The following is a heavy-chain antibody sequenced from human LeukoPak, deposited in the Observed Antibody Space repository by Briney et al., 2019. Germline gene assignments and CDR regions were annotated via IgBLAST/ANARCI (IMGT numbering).Heavy chain of an antibody. CDR3: ARDRSIANWFDP. J-gene: IGHJ5*02. D-gene: IGHD6-6*01. V-gene: IGHV3-66*01. CDR1: GFTVSSNY. CDR2: IYTGGST. Sequence: GGSLRLSCAASGFTVSSNYMSWVRQAPGKGLEWVSAIYTGGSTYYAGSVKGRFTISRDNSKNTLYLQMNSLRAEDTAVYYCARDRSIANWFDPWGQGTLVTVSS.